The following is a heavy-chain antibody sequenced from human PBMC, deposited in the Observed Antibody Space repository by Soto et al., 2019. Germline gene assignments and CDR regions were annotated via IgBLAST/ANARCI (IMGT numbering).Heavy chain of an antibody. CDR2: ISGSGGST. CDR3: AKDSLSGCSSTSCRHLTGYYYYGMDV. D-gene: IGHD2-2*01. Sequence: EVQLLESGGGLVQPGGSLRLSCAASGFTFSSYAMSWVRQAPGKGLEWVSAISGSGGSTYYADSVKGRFTISRDNSKNTLYLQMNSLRAEDTAVYYCAKDSLSGCSSTSCRHLTGYYYYGMDVWGQGTTVTVSS. CDR1: GFTFSSYA. J-gene: IGHJ6*02. V-gene: IGHV3-23*01.